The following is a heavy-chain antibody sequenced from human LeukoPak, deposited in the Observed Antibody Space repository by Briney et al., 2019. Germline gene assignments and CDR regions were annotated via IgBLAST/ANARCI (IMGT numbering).Heavy chain of an antibody. D-gene: IGHD2-2*01. CDR2: ISAYNGNT. CDR1: GYAFSSYG. CDR3: ARVTCSSTSCPNDAFDI. J-gene: IGHJ3*02. Sequence: GASVKVSCKASGYAFSSYGISWVRQAPGQGLEWMGWISAYNGNTNYAQKLQGRVTVTTDTSTSIAYMELRSLRSDDTAVYYCARVTCSSTSCPNDAFDIWGQGTMVTVSS. V-gene: IGHV1-18*01.